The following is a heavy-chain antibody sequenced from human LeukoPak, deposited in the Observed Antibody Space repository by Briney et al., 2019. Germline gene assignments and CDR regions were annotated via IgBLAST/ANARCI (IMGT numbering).Heavy chain of an antibody. J-gene: IGHJ2*01. D-gene: IGHD3-22*01. CDR3: ARDHRRLTYYYDSSGYLLNWYFDL. CDR1: GGSISSYY. Sequence: SETLSLTCTVSGGSISSYYWSWIRQPAGKGLVWIGRIYASGSTNYNPSLKSRVTMSVDTSKNQFSLELSSVTAADTAVYYCARDHRRLTYYYDSSGYLLNWYFDLWGRGTLVTVSS. V-gene: IGHV4-4*07. CDR2: IYASGST.